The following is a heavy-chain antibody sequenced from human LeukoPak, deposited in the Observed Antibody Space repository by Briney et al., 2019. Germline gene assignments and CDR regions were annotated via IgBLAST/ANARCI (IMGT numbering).Heavy chain of an antibody. CDR2: ISRNGCNT. J-gene: IGHJ1*01. V-gene: IGHV3-64*02. D-gene: IGHD6-19*01. CDR1: GFTLSSYS. CDR3: ARVDSGSACAS. Sequence: GGSLRLSCAASGFTLSSYSMHWVRQAPGKGLEFVSAISRNGCNTHYADSVKGRFTISRDISKNTLYLQMGSLRREDMAVYYCARVDSGSACASWGEGMLVTVSS.